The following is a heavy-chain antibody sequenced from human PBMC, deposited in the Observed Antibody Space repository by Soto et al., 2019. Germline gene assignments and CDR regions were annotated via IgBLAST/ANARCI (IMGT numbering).Heavy chain of an antibody. CDR2: ISAYNGNT. CDR3: ARDYYGSGRLTYHFDF. D-gene: IGHD3-10*01. V-gene: IGHV1-18*01. Sequence: ASVKVSCKASGYTFTSYGISWVRQAPGQGLEWMGWISAYNGNTNYAQKLQGRVTMTTDTSTSTAYMELRSLRSDDTAVYYCARDYYGSGRLTYHFDFWGQGSLVIVSS. CDR1: GYTFTSYG. J-gene: IGHJ4*02.